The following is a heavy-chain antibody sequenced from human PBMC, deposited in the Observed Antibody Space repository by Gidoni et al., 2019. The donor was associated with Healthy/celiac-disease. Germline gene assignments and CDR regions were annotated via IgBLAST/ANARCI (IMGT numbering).Heavy chain of an antibody. CDR2: ISGSGGST. D-gene: IGHD3-10*01. J-gene: IGHJ4*02. Sequence: EVQLLEYGGGLVQPGGSLRLSCAASGFTFSSYAMSWVRPAPGKGLGWVSAISGSGGSTYYAESVKGRFTSSRDNSKNTLYLQMNSLRAEDTAVYYCAKDSSMVRGLYYFDYWGQGTLVTVSS. V-gene: IGHV3-23*01. CDR1: GFTFSSYA. CDR3: AKDSSMVRGLYYFDY.